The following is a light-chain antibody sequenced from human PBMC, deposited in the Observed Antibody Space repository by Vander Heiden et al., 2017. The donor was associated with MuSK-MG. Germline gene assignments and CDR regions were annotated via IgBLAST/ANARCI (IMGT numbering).Light chain of an antibody. Sequence: QSALTQPPSASGSPGQSVTISCTGTSRAVGGYDYVSWYQQHPAPAQILVFSEVITRTSVLPGRFSGSTSGTTASLTVSALEAADAADYYFLSYACRNIGLFGTGTMVTVL. CDR1: SRAVGGYDY. CDR2: EVI. V-gene: IGLV2-8*01. CDR3: LSYACRNIGL. J-gene: IGLJ1*01.